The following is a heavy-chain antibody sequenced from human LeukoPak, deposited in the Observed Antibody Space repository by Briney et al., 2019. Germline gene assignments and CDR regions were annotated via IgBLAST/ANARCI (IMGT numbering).Heavy chain of an antibody. CDR2: MHSSGTT. CDR1: GGSMSRFY. CDR3: AREFTTAWLGDFDS. J-gene: IGHJ4*02. Sequence: PSETLSLTCTVSGGSMSRFYWSWIRQPPGKGLEWIGHMHSSGTTNYNPSLQSRVTISADTSKNQFSLKLTSVTAADTAVYYCAREFTTAWLGDFDSWGQGTLVTVSS. V-gene: IGHV4-59*12. D-gene: IGHD1-26*01.